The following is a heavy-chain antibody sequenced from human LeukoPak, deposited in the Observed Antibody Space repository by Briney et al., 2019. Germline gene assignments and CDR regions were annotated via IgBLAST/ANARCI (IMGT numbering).Heavy chain of an antibody. D-gene: IGHD1-26*01. J-gene: IGHJ3*02. V-gene: IGHV3-23*01. CDR1: GFTFSSYG. CDR3: ANLLSSDAFDI. CDR2: ISGSGGST. Sequence: GGSLRLSCAASGFTFSSYGMTRVRQTPGKGLEWVSTISGSGGSTYYADSVKGRFTISRDNSKNTLYLQMNSLRAEDTAVYYCANLLSSDAFDIWGQGTMVTVSS.